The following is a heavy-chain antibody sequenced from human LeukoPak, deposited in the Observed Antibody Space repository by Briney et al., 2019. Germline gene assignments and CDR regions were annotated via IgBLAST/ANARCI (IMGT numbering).Heavy chain of an antibody. CDR1: GFTFDDYA. D-gene: IGHD4-17*01. CDR2: ISWNSGSI. Sequence: QSGGSLRLSCAASGFTFDDYAMHWVRQAPGKGLEWVSGISWNSGSIGYADSVKGRFTISRDNAKNSLYLQMNSLRAEDTAVYYCMSPMTTVPSRDYWGQGTLVTVSS. V-gene: IGHV3-9*01. CDR3: MSPMTTVPSRDY. J-gene: IGHJ4*02.